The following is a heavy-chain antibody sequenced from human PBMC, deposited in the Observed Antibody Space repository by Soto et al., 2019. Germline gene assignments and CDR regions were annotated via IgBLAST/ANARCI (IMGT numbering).Heavy chain of an antibody. CDR1: GYTFTNYG. V-gene: IGHV1-18*01. J-gene: IGHJ5*02. Sequence: ASVKVSCKASGYTFTNYGITWVRQAPGQGLEWMGWISAYNGDTHYTQRLQGRVTMTTDTSTSTAYMELRGLRSDDTAVYYCARIGGNGYNWFDPWGQGTLVTVSS. CDR3: ARIGGNGYNWFDP. D-gene: IGHD2-15*01. CDR2: ISAYNGDT.